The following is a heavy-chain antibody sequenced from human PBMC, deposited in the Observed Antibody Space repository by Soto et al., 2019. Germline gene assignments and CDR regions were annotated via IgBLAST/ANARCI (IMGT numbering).Heavy chain of an antibody. CDR3: ARPAYYYGSEKHYYYYGMDV. CDR1: GGTFSSYA. V-gene: IGHV1-69*13. J-gene: IGHJ6*02. CDR2: IIPIFGTA. D-gene: IGHD3-10*01. Sequence: SVKVSCKASGGTFSSYAISWVRQAPGQGLEWMGGIIPIFGTANYAQKFQGRVTITADESTSTAYMELSSLRSEDTAVYYCARPAYYYGSEKHYYYYGMDVCGQGTPVTVYS.